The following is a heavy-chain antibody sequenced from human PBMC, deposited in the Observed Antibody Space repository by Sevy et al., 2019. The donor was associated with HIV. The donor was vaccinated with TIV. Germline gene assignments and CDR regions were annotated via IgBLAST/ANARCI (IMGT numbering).Heavy chain of an antibody. Sequence: SETLSLTCTVSGGSISSYYWSWIRRPPGKGLEWIGYIYYSGSTNYNPSLKSRVTISVDTSKNQFSLKLSSVTAADTAVYYCAREGRASNSAFDYWGQGTLVTVSS. CDR3: AREGRASNSAFDY. J-gene: IGHJ4*02. CDR1: GGSISSYY. CDR2: IYYSGST. D-gene: IGHD3-10*01. V-gene: IGHV4-59*01.